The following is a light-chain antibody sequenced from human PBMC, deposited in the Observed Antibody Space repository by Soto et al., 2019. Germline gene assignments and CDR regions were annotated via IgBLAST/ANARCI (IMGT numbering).Light chain of an antibody. CDR2: EGS. J-gene: IGLJ1*01. V-gene: IGLV2-23*01. CDR1: SSDVGSYNL. CDR3: CSYACTSPYD. Sequence: QSALTQPASVSGSPGQSITISCTGTSSDVGSYNLVSWYQQHPGKAPKLMIYEGSKRPSGVSNRFSGSKSGNTASLTISGHQAEDEADYSCCSYACTSPYDFGSGPKGTV.